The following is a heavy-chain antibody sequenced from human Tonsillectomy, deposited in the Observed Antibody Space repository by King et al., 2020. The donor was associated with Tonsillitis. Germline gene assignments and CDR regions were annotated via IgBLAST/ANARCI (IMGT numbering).Heavy chain of an antibody. CDR2: IYYSGST. CDR1: GGSIRSYY. CDR3: ARDSRVGEVKLDH. Sequence: VQLQESGPGLVKPSETLSLTCTVSGGSIRSYYWSWILQPPGKGLEWMGYIYYSGSTNYNPSLKSRVTLSVDTSKNQFSLKLSSVTAADTAVYYCARDSRVGEVKLDHWGQGTLVTVSA. J-gene: IGHJ4*02. D-gene: IGHD3-10*01. V-gene: IGHV4-59*01.